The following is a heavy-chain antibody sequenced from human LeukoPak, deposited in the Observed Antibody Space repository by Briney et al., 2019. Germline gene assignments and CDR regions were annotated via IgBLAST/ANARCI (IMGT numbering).Heavy chain of an antibody. CDR1: GGTFSSYA. D-gene: IGHD3-3*01. J-gene: IGHJ6*03. V-gene: IGHV1-69*04. Sequence: SVKVSCKASGGTFSSYAISWVRQAPGQGLEWMGRIIPILGIANYAQKFQGRVTMTRDTSINTAYMELSRLTSDDTAVYYCATDPRTTVFGTFRYYYMDVWGEGTTVAVSS. CDR3: ATDPRTTVFGTFRYYYMDV. CDR2: IIPILGIA.